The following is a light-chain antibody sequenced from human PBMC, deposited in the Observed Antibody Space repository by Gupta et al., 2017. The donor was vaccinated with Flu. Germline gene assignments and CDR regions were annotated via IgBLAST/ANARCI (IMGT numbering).Light chain of an antibody. CDR1: QSVLYSSNNKNY. CDR2: WAS. CDR3: QQYYSTPPWT. Sequence: DIVMTQSPDSLAVSLGERATINCKSSQSVLYSSNNKNYLAWYQQKPGQPPKLLIYWASTRESGVPDRFSGSGSGTDFTLTISGLRAEDVAFYHCQQYYSTPPWTFGQGTKVEIK. J-gene: IGKJ1*01. V-gene: IGKV4-1*01.